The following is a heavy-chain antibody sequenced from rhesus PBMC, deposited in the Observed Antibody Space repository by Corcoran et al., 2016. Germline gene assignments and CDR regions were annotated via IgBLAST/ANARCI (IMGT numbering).Heavy chain of an antibody. V-gene: IGHV4-122*02. CDR2: ISYSGST. J-gene: IGHJ2*01. Sequence: QLQLQESGPGLVKPSETLSLTCAVSGYSISSGYGWSWIRQSPGKGLEWIAFISYSGSTSYNPSLKCRFTISRDTSKNQFSLNLNSVTAADTAVYYCVRDNNNYVYWYFDLWGPGTPITISS. CDR1: GYSISSGYG. D-gene: IGHD3-22*01. CDR3: VRDNNNYVYWYFDL.